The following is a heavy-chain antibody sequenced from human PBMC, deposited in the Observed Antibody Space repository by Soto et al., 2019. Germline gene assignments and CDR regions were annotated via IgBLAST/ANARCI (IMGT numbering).Heavy chain of an antibody. V-gene: IGHV3-48*01. D-gene: IGHD2-15*01. CDR3: ARECVAHCSGAICYSGTFDI. CDR1: GFSFSNYN. CDR2: ISASTSTI. Sequence: GGSLRLSCAASGFSFSNYNMNWVRQAPGKGLEWLSYISASTSTIYYADSVKGRFTISRDNAKNSLYLQMNSLRAEDTAVYYCARECVAHCSGAICYSGTFDIWGQGTMVTVSS. J-gene: IGHJ3*02.